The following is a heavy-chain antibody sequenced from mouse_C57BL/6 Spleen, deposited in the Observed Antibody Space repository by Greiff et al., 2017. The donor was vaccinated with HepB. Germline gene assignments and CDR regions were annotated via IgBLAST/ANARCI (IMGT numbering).Heavy chain of an antibody. D-gene: IGHD4-1*02. V-gene: IGHV1-80*01. Sequence: QVQLQQSGAELVKPGASVKISCKASGYAFSSYWMNWVKQRPGKGLEWIGQIYPGDGDTNYNGKFKGKATLTADKSSSTAYMQLSSLTSEDSAVYFCAREKATGTNYFDYWGQGTTLTVSS. CDR2: IYPGDGDT. CDR3: AREKATGTNYFDY. J-gene: IGHJ2*01. CDR1: GYAFSSYW.